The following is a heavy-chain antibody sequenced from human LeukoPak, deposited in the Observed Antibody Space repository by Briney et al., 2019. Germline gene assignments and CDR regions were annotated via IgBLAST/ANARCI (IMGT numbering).Heavy chain of an antibody. Sequence: PGTSLRLSCAASGFTFSSNAMHWVRQAPGKGLWSVAIIAYDGINKYYADSVKGRFTISRDNSKNTLYLQTNSVRPEDTAVYYCARGHCSGGSCYVSVSPMDVWGQGTTVTVSS. CDR1: GFTFSSNA. J-gene: IGHJ6*02. CDR2: IAYDGINK. V-gene: IGHV3-30-3*01. D-gene: IGHD2-15*01. CDR3: ARGHCSGGSCYVSVSPMDV.